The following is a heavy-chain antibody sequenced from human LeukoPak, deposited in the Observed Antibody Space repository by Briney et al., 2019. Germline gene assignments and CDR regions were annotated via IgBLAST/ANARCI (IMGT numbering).Heavy chain of an antibody. V-gene: IGHV4-61*01. J-gene: IGHJ4*02. CDR1: GASVTSGIYY. CDR2: MHHSGST. Sequence: SETLSLTCTVSGASVTSGIYYWSWIRQPPGKGLEWIGFMHHSGSTSHHTSLQNRVTMSVDTSKNQLSLKLTSATAADTAMYFCAGVRTAGTGPDCWGQGTLVTVSS. CDR3: AGVRTAGTGPDC. D-gene: IGHD6-13*01.